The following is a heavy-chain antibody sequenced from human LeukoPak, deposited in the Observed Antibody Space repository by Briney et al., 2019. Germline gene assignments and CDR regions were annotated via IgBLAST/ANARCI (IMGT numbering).Heavy chain of an antibody. CDR2: ISAYNGNT. Sequence: ASVKVSCKASGYTFTSYGISWVRQAPGQGLEWMGWISAYNGNTNYAQKLQGRVTMTTDTSTSTAYMELRSLRSDDTAVYYCARAIDYDSSGYSIDAFDIWGQGTMVTVSS. CDR3: ARAIDYDSSGYSIDAFDI. D-gene: IGHD3-22*01. CDR1: GYTFTSYG. V-gene: IGHV1-18*01. J-gene: IGHJ3*02.